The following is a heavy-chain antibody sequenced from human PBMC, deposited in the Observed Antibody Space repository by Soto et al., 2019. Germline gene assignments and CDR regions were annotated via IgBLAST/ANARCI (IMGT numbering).Heavy chain of an antibody. CDR2: ISSSGSTI. CDR1: GFTFSSYE. V-gene: IGHV3-48*03. J-gene: IGHJ6*02. Sequence: QPGGSLRLSCAASGFTFSSYEMNWVRQAPGKGLEWVSYISSSGSTIYYADSVKGRFTISRDNAKNSLYLQMNSLRAEDTAVYYCARDHKGGYYYYGMDVWGQGTTVTV. CDR3: ARDHKGGYYYYGMDV.